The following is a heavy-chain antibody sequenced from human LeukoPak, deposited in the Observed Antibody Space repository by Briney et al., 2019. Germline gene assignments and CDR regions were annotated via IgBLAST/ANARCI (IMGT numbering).Heavy chain of an antibody. CDR1: GFTLSSYS. J-gene: IGHJ5*02. D-gene: IGHD5-18*01. Sequence: GGSLRLSCAASGFTLSSYSMNWVRQAPGKGLEWVSSISSSSSYIYYADSVKGRFTISRDNAKNSLYLQMNSLRAEDTAVYYCARDFKQLWFTWGQGTLVTVSS. V-gene: IGHV3-21*01. CDR2: ISSSSSYI. CDR3: ARDFKQLWFT.